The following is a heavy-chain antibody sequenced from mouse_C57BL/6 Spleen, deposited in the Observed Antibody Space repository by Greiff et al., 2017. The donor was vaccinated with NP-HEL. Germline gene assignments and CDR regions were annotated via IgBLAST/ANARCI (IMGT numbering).Heavy chain of an antibody. CDR1: GYTFTDYY. CDR2: INPNNGGT. V-gene: IGHV1-26*01. Sequence: EVQLQQSGPELVKPGASVKISCKASGYTFTDYYMNWVKQSHGKSLEWIGDINPNNGGTSYNQKFKGKATLTVDKSSSTAYMELRSLTSEDSAVYYCASRVLLLRSDYFDYWGQGTTLTVSS. D-gene: IGHD1-1*01. CDR3: ASRVLLLRSDYFDY. J-gene: IGHJ2*01.